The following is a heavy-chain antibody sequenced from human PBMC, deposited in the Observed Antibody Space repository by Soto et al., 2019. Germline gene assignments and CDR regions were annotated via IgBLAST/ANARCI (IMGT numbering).Heavy chain of an antibody. CDR3: AKDSRAAGGYNWFDP. Sequence: GGSLRLSCAASGFTFSSYAMSWVRQAPGKGLEWVSAISGSGGSTYYADSVKGRFTISRDNSKNTLYLQMNSLRAEDTAVYYCAKDSRAAGGYNWFDPWGQGTRGTASS. J-gene: IGHJ5*02. D-gene: IGHD6-13*01. V-gene: IGHV3-23*01. CDR2: ISGSGGST. CDR1: GFTFSSYA.